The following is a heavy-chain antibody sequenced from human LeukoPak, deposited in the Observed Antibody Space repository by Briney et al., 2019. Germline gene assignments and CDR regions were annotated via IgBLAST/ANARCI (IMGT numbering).Heavy chain of an antibody. Sequence: GGSLSLSCAASGFTVSSIYMTWVRQARGKGLVWVSLIYSGGGTYYADSVKGRFTISRHNSKNTLYLQMNSLRGEDTAVYYCARGHAMVSQDAFDIWGQGTMVTVSS. CDR1: GFTVSSIY. D-gene: IGHD4/OR15-4a*01. CDR2: IYSGGGT. V-gene: IGHV3-53*04. CDR3: ARGHAMVSQDAFDI. J-gene: IGHJ3*02.